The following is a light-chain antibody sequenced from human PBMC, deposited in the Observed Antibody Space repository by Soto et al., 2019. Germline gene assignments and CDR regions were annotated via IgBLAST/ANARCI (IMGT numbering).Light chain of an antibody. CDR1: QSISSY. CDR3: QQSYSTLGA. Sequence: DIQMTQSPSSLSASVGDRVTITCRASQSISSYLNWYQQKPGKAPKLLIYAASSLQSGVPSRFSGSGSGTDFTLTISSLQPEDFETYSCQQSYSTLGALGQGTKVDIK. CDR2: AAS. V-gene: IGKV1-39*01. J-gene: IGKJ1*01.